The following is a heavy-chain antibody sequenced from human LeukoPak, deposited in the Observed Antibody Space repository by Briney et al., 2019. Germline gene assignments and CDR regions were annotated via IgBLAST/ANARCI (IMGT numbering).Heavy chain of an antibody. CDR3: PTRRQDGW. CDR1: GFTFSDAW. J-gene: IGHJ4*02. Sequence: KPGGSLRLSCVGSGFTFSDAWMSWVRQAPGKGLEWGGRIKSKSDGGTIDYAAPVKGRFTISRDDSRNTLYLQMNSLKTQDTAVYYCPTRRQDGWWGQGTVVTVSP. V-gene: IGHV3-15*01. CDR2: IKSKSDGGTI. D-gene: IGHD2-15*01.